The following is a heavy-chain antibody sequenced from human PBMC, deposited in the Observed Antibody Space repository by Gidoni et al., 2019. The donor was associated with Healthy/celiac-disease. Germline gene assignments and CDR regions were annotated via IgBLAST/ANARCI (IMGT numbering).Heavy chain of an antibody. D-gene: IGHD3-10*01. CDR3: AKSEPIWFGEQYGMDV. Sequence: QVQLVESGGGVVQPGRSLRLSCAASGFTFSSYGMHWVRQAPGQGLEWVAVISYDGSNKYYADSVKCRFTISRDNSKNTLYLQMNSLRAEDTAVYYCAKSEPIWFGEQYGMDVWGQGTTVTVSS. V-gene: IGHV3-30*18. CDR2: ISYDGSNK. CDR1: GFTFSSYG. J-gene: IGHJ6*02.